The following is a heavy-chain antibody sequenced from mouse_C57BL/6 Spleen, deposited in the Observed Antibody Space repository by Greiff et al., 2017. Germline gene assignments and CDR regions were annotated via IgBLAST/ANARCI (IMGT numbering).Heavy chain of an antibody. CDR3: ARLSLGYFDY. Sequence: DVHLVESGGDLVKPGGSLKLSCAASGFTFSSYGMSWVRQTPDKRLEWVATISSGGSYTYYPDSVKGRFTISRDNAKNTLYLQMSSLKSEDTAMYYCARLSLGYFDYWGQGTTLTVSS. J-gene: IGHJ2*01. V-gene: IGHV5-6*01. CDR1: GFTFSSYG. CDR2: ISSGGSYT.